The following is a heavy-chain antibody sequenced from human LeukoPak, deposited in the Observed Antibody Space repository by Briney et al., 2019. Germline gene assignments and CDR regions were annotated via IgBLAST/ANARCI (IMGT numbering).Heavy chain of an antibody. CDR1: GGSISSYY. D-gene: IGHD3/OR15-3a*01. CDR2: IYYSGST. CDR3: ARRKFIGRASDI. Sequence: SETLSLTCTVSGGSISSYYWGWIRQPPGKGLEWIGSIYYSGSTYYNPSLKSRVTISVDTSKNQFSLKLSSVTAADTAVYYCARRKFIGRASDIWGQGTMVTVSS. V-gene: IGHV4-39*07. J-gene: IGHJ3*02.